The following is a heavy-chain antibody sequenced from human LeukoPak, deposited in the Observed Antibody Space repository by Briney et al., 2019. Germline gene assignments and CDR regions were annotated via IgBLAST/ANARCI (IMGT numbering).Heavy chain of an antibody. CDR2: IKEDGSEK. V-gene: IGHV3-7*01. CDR1: GFTFSNYA. D-gene: IGHD3-10*01. J-gene: IGHJ4*02. Sequence: GASLRLSCAASGFTFSNYAMSWVRQAPGKGLEWVANIKEDGSEKYYVASVKGRFSISRDNAKNSLYLQMNSLRAEDTAVYYCASGRELGYWGQGTLVTVSS. CDR3: ASGRELGY.